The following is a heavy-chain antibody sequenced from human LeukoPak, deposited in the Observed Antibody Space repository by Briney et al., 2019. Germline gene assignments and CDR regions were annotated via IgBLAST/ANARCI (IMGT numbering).Heavy chain of an antibody. CDR2: ISGSGGST. CDR1: GFTFSNYA. D-gene: IGHD4-17*01. CDR3: AKRFYGDYAPAFDY. Sequence: PGGSLRLSCAASGFTFSNYAMSWVRQAPGKGLEWVSAISGSGGSTYSADSVQGRFTISRDNSKNTLYLQMNSLRAEDTAVYYCAKRFYGDYAPAFDYWGQGTLVTVSS. V-gene: IGHV3-23*01. J-gene: IGHJ4*02.